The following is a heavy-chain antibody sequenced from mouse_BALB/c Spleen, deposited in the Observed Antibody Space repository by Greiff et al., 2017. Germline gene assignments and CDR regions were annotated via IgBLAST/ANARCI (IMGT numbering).Heavy chain of an antibody. D-gene: IGHD2-1*01. CDR3: ARRQFYGNYEGGAMDY. V-gene: IGHV5-12-1*01. CDR1: GFAFSSYD. J-gene: IGHJ4*01. CDR2: ISSGGGST. Sequence: DVMLVESGGGLVKPGGSLKLSCAASGFAFSSYDMSWVRQTPEKRLEWVAYISSGGGSTYYPDTVKGRFTISRDNAKNTLYLQMSSLKSEDTAMYYCARRQFYGNYEGGAMDYWGQGTSVTVSS.